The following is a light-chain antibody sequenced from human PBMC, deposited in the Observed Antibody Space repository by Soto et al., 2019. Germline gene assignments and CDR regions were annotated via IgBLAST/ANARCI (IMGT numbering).Light chain of an antibody. Sequence: QSVLTQSPSVSEAPRQRVTITCSGSSSNIGDNTVNWYQQLPGKAPKLLIYYDDLLASGVSDRFSGSKSGTSASLAISGLQSEDEGDYYCAAWDDSLDGVVFGGGTKVTVL. J-gene: IGLJ2*01. CDR3: AAWDDSLDGVV. CDR2: YDD. V-gene: IGLV1-36*01. CDR1: SSNIGDNT.